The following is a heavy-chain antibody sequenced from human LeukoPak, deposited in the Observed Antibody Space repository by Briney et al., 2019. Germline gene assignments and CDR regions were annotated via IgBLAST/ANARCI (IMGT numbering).Heavy chain of an antibody. J-gene: IGHJ6*02. V-gene: IGHV3-21*01. D-gene: IGHD4-17*01. CDR3: ARDRTTVTTRYYGMDV. Sequence: GGSLRLSCAASGFTFSSYSMNWVRQAPGKGLEWVSSISSSSSYIYYADSVKGRFTISRDNAKNSLYLQMNSLRAEDTAVYYCARDRTTVTTRYYGMDVWGQGTTVTVSS. CDR1: GFTFSSYS. CDR2: ISSSSSYI.